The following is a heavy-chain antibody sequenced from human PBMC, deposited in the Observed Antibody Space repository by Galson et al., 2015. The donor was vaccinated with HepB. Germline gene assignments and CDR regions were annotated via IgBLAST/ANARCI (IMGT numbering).Heavy chain of an antibody. CDR2: ISSSSSYI. CDR3: ARDLWAMYYYGSGSQGLGTFWFDP. V-gene: IGHV3-21*01. D-gene: IGHD3-10*01. J-gene: IGHJ5*02. Sequence: SLRLSCAASGFTFSSYSMNWVRQAPGKGLEWVSSISSSSSYIYYADSVKGRFTISRDNAKNPLYLQMNSLRAEDTAVYYCARDLWAMYYYGSGSQGLGTFWFDPWGQGTLVTVSS. CDR1: GFTFSSYS.